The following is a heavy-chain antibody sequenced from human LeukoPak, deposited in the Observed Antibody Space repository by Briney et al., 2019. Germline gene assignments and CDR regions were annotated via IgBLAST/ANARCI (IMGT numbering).Heavy chain of an antibody. V-gene: IGHV4-39*01. CDR1: GGSISSSSYY. J-gene: IGHJ4*02. CDR2: IYYSGST. CDR3: ARVGGPSTYDCSGGSCYRTPNNGEFDY. Sequence: SETLSLTCTVSGGSISSSSYYWGWIRQPPGKGLEWIGSIYYSGSTYYNPSLKSRVTISVDTSKNQFSLKLGSVTAADTAVYYCARVGGPSTYDCSGGSCYRTPNNGEFDYWGQGTLVTVSS. D-gene: IGHD2-15*01.